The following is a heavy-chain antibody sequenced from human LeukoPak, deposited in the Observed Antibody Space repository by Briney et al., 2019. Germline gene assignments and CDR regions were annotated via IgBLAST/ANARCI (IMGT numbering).Heavy chain of an antibody. CDR3: ARVQPGLGWFDP. J-gene: IGHJ5*02. V-gene: IGHV4-34*01. CDR1: GGSFSGYY. D-gene: IGHD3-16*01. Sequence: SETLSLTCAVYGGSFSGYYWSWIRQPPGKGLEWIGEINHSGSTNYNPSLKSRVTISVDTSKNKFSLKLSSLTAADTAVYYCARVQPGLGWFDPWGQGTLVTVSS. CDR2: INHSGST.